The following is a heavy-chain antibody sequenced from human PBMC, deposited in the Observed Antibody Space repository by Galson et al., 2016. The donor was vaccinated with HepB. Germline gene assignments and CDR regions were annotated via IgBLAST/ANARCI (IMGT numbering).Heavy chain of an antibody. V-gene: IGHV2-5*02. CDR2: IYWDDDK. D-gene: IGHD3-10*01. CDR1: GFSLSTSGEG. CDR3: AHITTSMFQGLIITSSLHFDY. Sequence: PALVKPTQTLTLTCTFSGFSLSTSGEGVGWIRQPPGKALEWLALIYWDDDKRYSPSLKSRLTITKDTSKDQVVLTLTNMDPVDTATYYCAHITTSMFQGLIITSSLHFDYWGQGTLVTVSS. J-gene: IGHJ4*02.